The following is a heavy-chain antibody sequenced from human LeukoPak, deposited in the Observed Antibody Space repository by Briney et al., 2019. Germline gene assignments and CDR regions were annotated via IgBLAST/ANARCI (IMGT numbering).Heavy chain of an antibody. CDR1: GYTFTSYA. CDR2: INAGNGNT. D-gene: IGHD3-22*01. CDR3: ARTRIVVVISAFDI. V-gene: IGHV1-3*01. J-gene: IGHJ3*02. Sequence: ASVKVSCKASGYTFTSYAMHWVRQAPGQRLEWMGWINAGNGNTKYSQKFQGRVTNTRDTPASTAYMELSSLRSEDTAVYYCARTRIVVVISAFDIWGQGTMVTVSS.